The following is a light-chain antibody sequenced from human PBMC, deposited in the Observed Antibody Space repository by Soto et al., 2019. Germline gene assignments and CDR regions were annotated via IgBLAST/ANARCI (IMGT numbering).Light chain of an antibody. CDR2: GAS. J-gene: IGKJ4*01. CDR3: QQYNDWPPLT. Sequence: EILMTQSPATLSVSPGERATLSCRASQSVSINLAWYQQKPGQGPRLLIYGASTRATGIPARFSGSGSGTEFTLTISSLQSEDFAVYYCQQYNDWPPLTFGGGTKVEIK. CDR1: QSVSIN. V-gene: IGKV3-15*01.